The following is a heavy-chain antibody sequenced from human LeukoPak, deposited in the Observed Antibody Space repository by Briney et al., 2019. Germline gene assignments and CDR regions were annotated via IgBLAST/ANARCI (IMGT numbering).Heavy chain of an antibody. V-gene: IGHV4-38-2*02. J-gene: IGHJ5*02. Sequence: SETLSLTCTVSGYSISSGYYWGWIRQPPGKGLEWIGEINHSGSTNYNPSLKSRVTISVDTSKNQFSLKLSSVTAADTAVYYCARGPQEWIQLNWFDPWGQGTLVTVSS. CDR1: GYSISSGYY. CDR3: ARGPQEWIQLNWFDP. D-gene: IGHD5-18*01. CDR2: INHSGST.